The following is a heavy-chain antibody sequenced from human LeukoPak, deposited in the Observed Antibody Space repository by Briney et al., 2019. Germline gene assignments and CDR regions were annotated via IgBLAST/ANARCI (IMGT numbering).Heavy chain of an antibody. CDR3: ATRGCSSTSCHGKLRWDNWFEP. J-gene: IGHJ5*02. Sequence: SETLSLTCAVYGGSFSGYYWSWIRQPPGKGLEWIGEINHSGSTNYNPSLKSRVTISVDTSKNQFSLKLSSVTAADTAVYYCATRGCSSTSCHGKLRWDNWFEPWGQGTLVTVSS. V-gene: IGHV4-34*01. D-gene: IGHD2-2*01. CDR1: GGSFSGYY. CDR2: INHSGST.